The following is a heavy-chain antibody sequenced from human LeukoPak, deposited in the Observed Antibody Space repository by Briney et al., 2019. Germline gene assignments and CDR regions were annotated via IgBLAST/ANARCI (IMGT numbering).Heavy chain of an antibody. CDR2: ISSSGTTK. Sequence: TGGSLRLSCAASGFTFSGYEMNWVRQAPGKGLEWVSYISSSGTTKYYADSVKGRFTISRDNAKNSLYLQMNSLRAEDTAVYYCARASDYGDYGIDYWGQGTLVTVSS. CDR3: ARASDYGDYGIDY. V-gene: IGHV3-48*03. J-gene: IGHJ4*02. D-gene: IGHD4-17*01. CDR1: GFTFSGYE.